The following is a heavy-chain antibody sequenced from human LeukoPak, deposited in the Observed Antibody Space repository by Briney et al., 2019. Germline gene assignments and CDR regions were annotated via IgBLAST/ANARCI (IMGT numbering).Heavy chain of an antibody. J-gene: IGHJ4*02. CDR3: ARASLSLDIVVVVAAFDY. V-gene: IGHV4-34*01. D-gene: IGHD2-15*01. CDR2: INHSGST. Sequence: SETLSLTCAVYGGSFSGYYWSWIRQPPGKGLEWIGEINHSGSTTYNPSLKSRVTISVDTSKNQFSLKLSSVTAADTAVYYCARASLSLDIVVVVAAFDYWGQGTLVTVSS. CDR1: GGSFSGYY.